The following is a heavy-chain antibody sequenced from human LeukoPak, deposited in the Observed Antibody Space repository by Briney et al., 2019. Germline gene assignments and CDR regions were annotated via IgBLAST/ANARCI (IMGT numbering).Heavy chain of an antibody. J-gene: IGHJ4*02. V-gene: IGHV4-59*01. CDR3: AREALGLKIFDY. CDR2: IYYSGST. CDR1: GGSISSYY. D-gene: IGHD5-12*01. Sequence: SETLSLTCTGSGGSISSYYWSWLRQPPGKGLEWIGYIYYSGSTNYNPSLKSRVTLSVDTSKNQFSLKLSSVTAADTAVYYCAREALGLKIFDYGGQGTLGTVS.